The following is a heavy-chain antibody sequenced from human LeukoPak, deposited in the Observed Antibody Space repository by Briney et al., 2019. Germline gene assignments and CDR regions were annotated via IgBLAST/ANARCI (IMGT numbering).Heavy chain of an antibody. CDR1: GGSLSSYY. V-gene: IGHV4-59*01. CDR2: IYYSGST. D-gene: IGHD6-13*01. CDR3: ARVLTYSSSSVSAFDI. Sequence: SETLSLTCTVSGGSLSSYYWSWIRQPPGKGLEWIGYIYYSGSTYYNPSLMSRVTISRDTSKNQFSLKLSSVTAADTAVYYCARVLTYSSSSVSAFDIWGQGTMVTVSS. J-gene: IGHJ3*02.